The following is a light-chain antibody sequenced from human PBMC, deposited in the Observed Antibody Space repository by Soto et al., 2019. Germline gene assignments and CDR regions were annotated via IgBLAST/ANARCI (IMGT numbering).Light chain of an antibody. V-gene: IGKV1-9*01. CDR2: AAS. CDR1: QGISSY. J-gene: IGKJ4*01. CDR3: QQLNAYPLP. Sequence: IQLTQSPSSLSAFVGDRVTITCRASQGISSYLAWYQQKPGKAPKLLIYAASTLQSGVPSRFSGSGSGTDFTLTISSLXPXDFATYYCQQLNAYPLPFGGGTKVEI.